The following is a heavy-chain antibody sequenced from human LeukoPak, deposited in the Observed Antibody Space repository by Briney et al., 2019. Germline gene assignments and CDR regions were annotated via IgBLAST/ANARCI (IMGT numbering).Heavy chain of an antibody. CDR2: ISWNSGSI. CDR3: AKAAYSSGGEVDY. J-gene: IGHJ4*02. CDR1: GFTFDDYP. Sequence: SLRLSCAASGFTFDDYPMHWVPQAPGKGLEWFSGISWNSGSIGYADTVKGRFTISRDNAKNSLYLQMNSLRAEDTALYYCAKAAYSSGGEVDYWGQGTLVTVSS. V-gene: IGHV3-9*01. D-gene: IGHD6-19*01.